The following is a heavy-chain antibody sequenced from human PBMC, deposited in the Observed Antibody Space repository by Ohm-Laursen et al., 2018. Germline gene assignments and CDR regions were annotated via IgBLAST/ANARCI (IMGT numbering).Heavy chain of an antibody. CDR1: GITFSNNA. D-gene: IGHD6-19*01. V-gene: IGHV3-23*01. CDR3: AKGPFIAVAGSNYFFDY. Sequence: SLRLSCAASGITFSNNAMSWVRQAPGKGLEWVSSIRADVRSTYYADSVKGRFTISRDNSKNTLDLQMNSLRAEDTAVYYCAKGPFIAVAGSNYFFDYWGQGTLVTVSS. J-gene: IGHJ4*02. CDR2: IRADVRST.